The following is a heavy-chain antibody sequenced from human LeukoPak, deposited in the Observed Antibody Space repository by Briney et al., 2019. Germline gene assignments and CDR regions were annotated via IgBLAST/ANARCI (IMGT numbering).Heavy chain of an antibody. CDR3: ARDRIIYGDYGDAFDI. Sequence: GGSLRLSCVGSGFTVSSSFMSWVRQAPGRGLEWVSSISSSSSFIYYADSLKGRFTISRDNAKNSLYLQMNSLRAEDTAVYYCARDRIIYGDYGDAFDIWGQGTMVTVSS. J-gene: IGHJ3*02. D-gene: IGHD4-17*01. V-gene: IGHV3-21*01. CDR2: ISSSSSFI. CDR1: GFTVSSSF.